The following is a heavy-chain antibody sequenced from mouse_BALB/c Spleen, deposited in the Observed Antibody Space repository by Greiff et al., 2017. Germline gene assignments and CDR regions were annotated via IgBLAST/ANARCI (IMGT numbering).Heavy chain of an antibody. J-gene: IGHJ3*01. Sequence: VQLQQSGAELVKPGASVKLSCTASGFNIKDTYMHWVKQRPEQGLEWIGRIDPANGNTKYDPKFQGKATITADTSSNTAYLQLSSLTSEDTAVYYCARNYYGSSLFAYWGQGTLVTVSA. V-gene: IGHV14-3*02. CDR2: IDPANGNT. CDR1: GFNIKDTY. D-gene: IGHD1-1*01. CDR3: ARNYYGSSLFAY.